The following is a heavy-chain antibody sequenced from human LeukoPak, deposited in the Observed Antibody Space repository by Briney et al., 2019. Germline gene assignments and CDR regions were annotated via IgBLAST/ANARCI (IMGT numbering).Heavy chain of an antibody. D-gene: IGHD6-19*01. V-gene: IGHV4-30-4*07. CDR2: IYYSGST. CDR3: AKGGSSGWQDFDY. Sequence: PSETLSLTCAVSGGSISSGGYSWSWIRQPPGKGLEWIGYIYYSGSTYYNPSLKSRVTISVDTSKNQFSLKLSSVTAADTAVYYCAKGGSSGWQDFDYWGQGTLVTVSS. J-gene: IGHJ4*02. CDR1: GGSISSGGYS.